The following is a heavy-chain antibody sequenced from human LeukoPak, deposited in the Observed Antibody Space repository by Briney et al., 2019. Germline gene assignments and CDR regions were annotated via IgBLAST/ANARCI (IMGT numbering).Heavy chain of an antibody. J-gene: IGHJ4*02. V-gene: IGHV3-15*01. Sequence: GGSLRLSCAASGFTFSNAWMSWVRQAPGKGLEWVGRIKSKTDGGTTDYAAPVKGRFTISRYDSKNTLYLQMNSLKTEDKAVYYCTTDATDSSGYYSFDYWGQGTLVTVSS. CDR1: GFTFSNAW. D-gene: IGHD3-22*01. CDR3: TTDATDSSGYYSFDY. CDR2: IKSKTDGGTT.